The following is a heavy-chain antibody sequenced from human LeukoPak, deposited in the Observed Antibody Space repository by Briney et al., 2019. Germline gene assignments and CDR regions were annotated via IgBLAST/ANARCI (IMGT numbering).Heavy chain of an antibody. D-gene: IGHD4-11*01. CDR2: ISGSGGST. CDR3: AGAGTTVTRTTDY. V-gene: IGHV3-23*01. CDR1: GFTLGNSW. J-gene: IGHJ4*02. Sequence: GGSLRLSCAASGFTLGNSWVHWVRQAPGKGLVWVSAISGSGGSTYYADSVKGRFTISRDNSKNTLYLQMNSLRAEDTAVYYCAGAGTTVTRTTDYWGQGTLVTVSS.